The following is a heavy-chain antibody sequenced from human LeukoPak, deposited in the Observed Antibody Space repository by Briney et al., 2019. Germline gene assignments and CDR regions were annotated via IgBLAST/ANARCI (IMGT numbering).Heavy chain of an antibody. V-gene: IGHV5-10-1*01. CDR3: ARLPSMAAVAGDYFDY. Sequence: GGSLKISCKGSGYSFTSYWISWVRQMPGKGLEWMGRIDPSDSYTNYSPSFQGHVTISADKSISTAYLQWSSLKASDTAMYYCARLPSMAAVAGDYFDYWGQGTLVTVSS. J-gene: IGHJ4*02. CDR2: IDPSDSYT. CDR1: GYSFTSYW. D-gene: IGHD6-19*01.